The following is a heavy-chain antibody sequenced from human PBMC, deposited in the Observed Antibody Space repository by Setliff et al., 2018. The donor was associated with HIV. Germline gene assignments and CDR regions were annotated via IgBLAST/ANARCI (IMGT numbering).Heavy chain of an antibody. Sequence: SETLSLTCSVSGGSLSSGSHYCTWLRQAAGKGLEWIGHFYTSGTTNYNPSLEGRVTISVDTSKNQFSLKLSSVTAADAAVYYCGTAMYYYYGLDVWGQGIRVTVSS. V-gene: IGHV4-61*09. CDR3: GTAMYYYYGLDV. J-gene: IGHJ6*02. CDR2: FYTSGTT. CDR1: GGSLSSGSHY. D-gene: IGHD2-2*01.